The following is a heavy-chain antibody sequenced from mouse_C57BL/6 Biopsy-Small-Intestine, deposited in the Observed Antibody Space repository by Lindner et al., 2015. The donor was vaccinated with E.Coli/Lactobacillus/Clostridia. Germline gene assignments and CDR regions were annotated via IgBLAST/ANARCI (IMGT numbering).Heavy chain of an antibody. Sequence: VQLQESGPGLAKPSQTLSLTCSVTGYSITSDYWNWIRKFPGNKLEYMGYISYSDSTYYNPSLKSRISITRDTSKNQHYLQLNSVTTEDTATYYCARYSRYGSSPLYWYFDVWGTGTTVTVSS. J-gene: IGHJ1*03. V-gene: IGHV3-8*01. CDR2: ISYSDST. D-gene: IGHD1-1*01. CDR1: GYSITSDY. CDR3: ARYSRYGSSPLYWYFDV.